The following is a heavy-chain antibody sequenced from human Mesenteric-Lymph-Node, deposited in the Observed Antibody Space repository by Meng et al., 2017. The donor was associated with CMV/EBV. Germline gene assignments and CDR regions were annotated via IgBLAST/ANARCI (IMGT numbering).Heavy chain of an antibody. CDR2: IKQDGSEK. CDR1: GFTFSDHY. CDR3: ARREAVDY. V-gene: IGHV3-7*01. Sequence: GGSLRLSCAASGFTFSDHYMDWVRQAPGKGLEWVANIKQDGSEKYYVDSVKGRFTISRDNAKNSLYLQMNSLRAEDTAVYYCARREAVDYWGQGTLVTVSS. J-gene: IGHJ4*02.